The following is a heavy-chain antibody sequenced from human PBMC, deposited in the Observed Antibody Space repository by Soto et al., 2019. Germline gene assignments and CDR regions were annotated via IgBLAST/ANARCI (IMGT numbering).Heavy chain of an antibody. CDR1: GGSISNYY. J-gene: IGHJ5*02. D-gene: IGHD3-16*01. Sequence: SETLSLTCNVSGGSISNYYWTWVRQSPEKGLEWIGYMYYNGNINYNPSLKSRVTISIDTSKNQFSLTLKSVTAADTAVYYCESGGNWFDPWGQGVLVTVSS. CDR2: MYYNGNI. V-gene: IGHV4-59*01. CDR3: ESGGNWFDP.